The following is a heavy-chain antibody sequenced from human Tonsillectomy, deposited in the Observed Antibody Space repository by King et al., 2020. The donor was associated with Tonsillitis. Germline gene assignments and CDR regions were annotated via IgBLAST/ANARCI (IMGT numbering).Heavy chain of an antibody. CDR3: AKDRAGYGLRGYFDY. CDR2: ISYDGSNT. J-gene: IGHJ4*02. V-gene: IGHV3-30*18. CDR1: GIKFSSYG. D-gene: IGHD5-18*01. Sequence: QLVQSGGGVVQPGRSLRLSCAASGIKFSSYGMHWIRQAPGKGLEWVAVISYDGSNTYYADSVKGRFSISRDNSKNTLYLQMNSLRADDTAVFYCAKDRAGYGLRGYFDYWGQGTLVTVSS.